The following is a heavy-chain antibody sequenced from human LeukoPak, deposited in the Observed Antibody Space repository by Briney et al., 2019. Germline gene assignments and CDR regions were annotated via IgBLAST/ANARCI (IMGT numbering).Heavy chain of an antibody. D-gene: IGHD4-11*01. CDR1: GFTFSSYS. V-gene: IGHV3-48*02. Sequence: GGSLRLSCAASGFTFSSYSMNWVRQAPGKGLEWVSYIRSSSSTIYYADSVKGRFTISSDNAKNSLYLQMNSLRDEDTAVYYCARDRRPGTTGGLWGQGTLVTVSS. CDR3: ARDRRPGTTGGL. CDR2: IRSSSSTI. J-gene: IGHJ4*02.